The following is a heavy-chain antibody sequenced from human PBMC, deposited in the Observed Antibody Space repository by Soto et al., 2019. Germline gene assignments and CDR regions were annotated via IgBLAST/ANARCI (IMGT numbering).Heavy chain of an antibody. Sequence: ASVKVSCKASGYTFTSYAMHWVRQAPGQRLEWMGWINAGNGNTKYSQKFQGRVTITRDTSASTAYMELSSLRSEDTAVYYCARSASWEWWLLPTFDYWGQGTLVTVSS. CDR2: INAGNGNT. CDR3: ARSASWEWWLLPTFDY. J-gene: IGHJ4*02. V-gene: IGHV1-3*01. CDR1: GYTFTSYA. D-gene: IGHD3-22*01.